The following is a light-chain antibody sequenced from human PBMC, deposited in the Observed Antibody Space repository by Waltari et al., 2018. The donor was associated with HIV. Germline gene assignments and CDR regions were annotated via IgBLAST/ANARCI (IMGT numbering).Light chain of an antibody. CDR3: AAWADSLNGPV. CDR1: NSNIGSNT. J-gene: IGLJ3*02. V-gene: IGLV1-44*01. CDR2: NNN. Sequence: QSVLIQPPSASGTPGQRVSISCSGSNSNIGSNTVHWYQYIPGTAPKHLIYNNNPQPYGAPDRCSGSKSGTSASLAISGLQSEDEADYLCAAWADSLNGPVFGGGTKLTVL.